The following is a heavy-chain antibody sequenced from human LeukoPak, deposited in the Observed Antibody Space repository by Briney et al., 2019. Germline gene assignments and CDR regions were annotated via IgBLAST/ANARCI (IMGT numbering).Heavy chain of an antibody. CDR2: ISYDGSNK. CDR1: GFTFSSYG. J-gene: IGHJ4*02. Sequence: GGSLRLSCAASGFTFSSYGMHWVRQAPGKRLEWVAVISYDGSNKYYADSVKGRFTISRDNSKNTLYLQMNSLRAEDTAVYYCAKEDCSGGSCYLGSGYFDYWGQGTLVTVSS. V-gene: IGHV3-30*18. D-gene: IGHD2-15*01. CDR3: AKEDCSGGSCYLGSGYFDY.